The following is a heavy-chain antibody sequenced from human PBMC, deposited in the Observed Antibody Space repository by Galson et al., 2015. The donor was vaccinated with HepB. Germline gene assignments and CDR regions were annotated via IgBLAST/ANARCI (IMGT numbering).Heavy chain of an antibody. Sequence: SLRLSCAASGFTFSSYAIHWVRQAPGKGLEWVAVISSDGSNKYYADSVRGRSTISRDNSKHTLYLQMNSLRAEDTAVYYCARERDVRGVIVSWGFYYGMDVWGQGTTVTVSS. V-gene: IGHV3-30*04. D-gene: IGHD3-10*01. CDR1: GFTFSSYA. CDR3: ARERDVRGVIVSWGFYYGMDV. CDR2: ISSDGSNK. J-gene: IGHJ6*02.